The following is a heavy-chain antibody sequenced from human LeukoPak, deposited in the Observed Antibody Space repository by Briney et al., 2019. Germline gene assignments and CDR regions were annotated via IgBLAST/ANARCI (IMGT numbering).Heavy chain of an antibody. J-gene: IGHJ4*02. CDR1: GFTFSSYA. CDR2: ISGSGGST. CDR3: AKDPEIIMVRGVLSTY. D-gene: IGHD3-10*01. V-gene: IGHV3-23*01. Sequence: GGSLRLSCAASGFTFSSYAMSWVRQAPGKGLEWVSAISGSGGSTYYADSVKGRFTISRDNSKNTLYLQMNSLRAEDTAVYYCAKDPEIIMVRGVLSTYWGQGTLVTVSS.